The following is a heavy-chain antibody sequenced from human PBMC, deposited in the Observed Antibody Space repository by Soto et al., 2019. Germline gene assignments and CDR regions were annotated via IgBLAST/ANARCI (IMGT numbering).Heavy chain of an antibody. Sequence: GGSLRLSCAASGFTFSSYAMSWVRQAPGKGLEWVSAISGSGGSTYYADSVKGRFTISRDNSKNTLYLQMNSLRAEDTAVYYCAKEIRGYCSGGSCYRPYFDYWGQGTLVTVSS. CDR2: ISGSGGST. CDR3: AKEIRGYCSGGSCYRPYFDY. CDR1: GFTFSSYA. J-gene: IGHJ4*02. D-gene: IGHD2-15*01. V-gene: IGHV3-23*01.